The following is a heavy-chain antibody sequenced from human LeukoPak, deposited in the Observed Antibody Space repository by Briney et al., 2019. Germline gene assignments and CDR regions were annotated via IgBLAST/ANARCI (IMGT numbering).Heavy chain of an antibody. CDR2: ISGSGGST. V-gene: IGHV3-23*01. CDR3: ATHESSLNDAFDI. J-gene: IGHJ3*02. CDR1: GLTFSSYA. Sequence: PGGSLRLSCAASGLTFSSYAMSWVRQAPGKGLEWVSAISGSGGSTYYGDSVKGRFTISRDNSKNTLYLQMNSLRAEDTAVYYCATHESSLNDAFDIWGQGTMVTVSS. D-gene: IGHD1-26*01.